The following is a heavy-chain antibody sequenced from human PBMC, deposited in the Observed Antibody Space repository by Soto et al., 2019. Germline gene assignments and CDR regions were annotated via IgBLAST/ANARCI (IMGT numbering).Heavy chain of an antibody. CDR2: ISSSSSYI. CDR1: GFTFSSYS. D-gene: IGHD6-19*01. V-gene: IGHV3-21*01. Sequence: EVQLVESGGGLVKPGGSLRLSCAASGFTFSSYSMNWVRQAPGKGLEWVSSISSSSSYIYYADSVKGLFTISRDNAKNSLYLQMNSLRAEDTAVYYCARGAIAVAAMSAFDIWGQGTMVTVSS. J-gene: IGHJ3*02. CDR3: ARGAIAVAAMSAFDI.